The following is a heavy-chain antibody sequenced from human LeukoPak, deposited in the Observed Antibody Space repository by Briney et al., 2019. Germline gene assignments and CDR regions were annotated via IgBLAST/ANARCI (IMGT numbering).Heavy chain of an antibody. CDR3: ARTYYYDSSGYYSYAFDI. D-gene: IGHD3-22*01. J-gene: IGHJ3*02. CDR2: INPNSGGT. Sequence: ASVKVSCKASGYTLTGYYMHWVRQAPGQGLEWMGWINPNSGGTNYAQKFQGRVTMTRDTSISTAYMELSRLRSDDTAVYYCARTYYYDSSGYYSYAFDIWGQGTMVTVSS. CDR1: GYTLTGYY. V-gene: IGHV1-2*02.